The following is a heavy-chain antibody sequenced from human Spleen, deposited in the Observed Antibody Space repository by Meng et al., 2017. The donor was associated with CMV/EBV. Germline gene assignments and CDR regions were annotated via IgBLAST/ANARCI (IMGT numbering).Heavy chain of an antibody. J-gene: IGHJ6*02. Sequence: GGSLRLSCAASGFTFSSYDMHWVRQATGKGLEWVSAIGTAGDTYYPGSVKGRFTISRENAKNSLYLQMNSLRAEDTAVYYCARSGRYCSSSSCYGSDGMDVWGQGTTVTVSS. CDR3: ARSGRYCSSSSCYGSDGMDV. D-gene: IGHD2-2*01. V-gene: IGHV3-13*01. CDR1: GFTFSSYD. CDR2: IGTAGDT.